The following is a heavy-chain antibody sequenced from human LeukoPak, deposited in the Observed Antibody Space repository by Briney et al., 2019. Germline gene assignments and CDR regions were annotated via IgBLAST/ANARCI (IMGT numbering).Heavy chain of an antibody. Sequence: GGSLRLSCAASGSNITYNYMTWVRQAPGKGLEWVSLINSGGDTYYADSLKGRITVSRDTSNNALFLQMSGLRPEDTAVYYCARTSFYYDMDVWGLGTTVTVSS. CDR1: GSNITYNY. CDR3: ARTSFYYDMDV. V-gene: IGHV3-53*05. CDR2: INSGGDT. J-gene: IGHJ6*02. D-gene: IGHD3-16*02.